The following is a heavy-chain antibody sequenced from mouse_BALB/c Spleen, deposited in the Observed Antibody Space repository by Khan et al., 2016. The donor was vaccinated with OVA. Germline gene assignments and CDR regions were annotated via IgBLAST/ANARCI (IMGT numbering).Heavy chain of an antibody. D-gene: IGHD2-10*01. Sequence: VQLVESGPALVAPSQSLSITCTISGFSLTDYGVHWVRQPPGKGLEWLVVIWSDGSTTNNSALKSRLSISKDNSKSQVFLKMNSLQTDDTALYYCARQPYYHYYVMDYWGQGTSVTVSS. CDR2: IWSDGST. CDR1: GFSLTDYG. CDR3: ARQPYYHYYVMDY. V-gene: IGHV2-6-1*01. J-gene: IGHJ4*01.